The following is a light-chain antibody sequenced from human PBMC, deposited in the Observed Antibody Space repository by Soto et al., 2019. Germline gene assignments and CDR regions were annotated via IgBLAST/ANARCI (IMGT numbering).Light chain of an antibody. V-gene: IGKV3-15*01. CDR3: QQYKNWPLT. CDR2: GTS. CDR1: QSVSSN. J-gene: IGKJ4*01. Sequence: EVGMKVSVATLSVCTGGKATLSFRASQSVSSNLAWYQQIPGQAPRLLIYGTSTRATGFPARFSGSGSGTEFTLTISSLQSEDFAVYYCQQYKNWPLTFGGGTKVAIK.